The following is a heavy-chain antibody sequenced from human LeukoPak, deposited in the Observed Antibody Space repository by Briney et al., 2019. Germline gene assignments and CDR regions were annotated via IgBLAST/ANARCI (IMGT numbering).Heavy chain of an antibody. Sequence: GGSLRLSCAASGFTFSSYWMSWVRQAPGKGLEWVANIKQDGSEKYYVDSVKGRFTISRDNVKNSLYLQMNSLRAEDTAVYYCARESGYYYDSSGYPKGYYFDYWGQGTLVTVSS. CDR1: GFTFSSYW. V-gene: IGHV3-7*03. CDR2: IKQDGSEK. J-gene: IGHJ4*02. CDR3: ARESGYYYDSSGYPKGYYFDY. D-gene: IGHD3-22*01.